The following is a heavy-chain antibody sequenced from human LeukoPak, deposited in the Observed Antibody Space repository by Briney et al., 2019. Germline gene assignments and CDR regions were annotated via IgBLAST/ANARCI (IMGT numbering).Heavy chain of an antibody. CDR3: AKKGIAAADSFDY. V-gene: IGHV3-23*01. J-gene: IGHJ4*02. CDR1: GFTFSSYV. CDR2: ISGSGGST. Sequence: GGSLRLSCAASGFTFSSYVMSWVRQAPGRGQEWLSGISGSGGSTYYADSVKGRFTISRDNSENTLYLQMNSLRAEDTAIYYCAKKGIAAADSFDYWGQGTLVTVSS. D-gene: IGHD6-13*01.